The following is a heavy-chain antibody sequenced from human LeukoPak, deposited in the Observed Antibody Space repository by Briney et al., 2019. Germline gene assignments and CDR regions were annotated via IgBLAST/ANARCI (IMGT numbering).Heavy chain of an antibody. J-gene: IGHJ4*02. CDR1: GYTFTGYY. D-gene: IGHD6-19*01. CDR2: INPNSGGT. V-gene: IGHV1-2*02. CDR3: ARDGQQWLALSYYFDY. Sequence: ASVKVSCKASGYTFTGYYMHWVRQAPGQGLEWMGWINPNSGGTNYAQKFQGRVTMTRDTSISTAYMELSRLRSDDTAVYYCARDGQQWLALSYYFDYWGQGTLVTVSS.